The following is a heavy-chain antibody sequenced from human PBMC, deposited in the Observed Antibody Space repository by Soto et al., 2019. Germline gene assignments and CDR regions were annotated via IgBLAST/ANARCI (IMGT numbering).Heavy chain of an antibody. CDR3: ARDEARGDGLDY. J-gene: IGHJ4*02. V-gene: IGHV3-33*01. CDR1: GFTFSSYG. CDR2: IWYDGSNK. D-gene: IGHD3-10*01. Sequence: QVQLVESGGGEVQPGRSLRLSCAASGFTFSSYGMHWVRQAPGKGLEWVAVIWYDGSNKYYADSVKGRFTISRDNSKNTLYLQMNSLRAEDTAVYYCARDEARGDGLDYWGQGTLVTVSS.